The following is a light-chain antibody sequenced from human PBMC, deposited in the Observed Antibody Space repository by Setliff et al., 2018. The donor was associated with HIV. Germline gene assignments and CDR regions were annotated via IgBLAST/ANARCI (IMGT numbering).Light chain of an antibody. J-gene: IGLJ1*01. Sequence: QSALTQPPSVSGSPGQSVTISCTGTSNDVGSYNRVSWYQRPPGTAPKLIIYEVNNRPSGVPDSFSGSKSGNTASLTVSGPQAEDEADYYCTSYTSSNIYVFGTGTKVTVL. CDR3: TSYTSSNIYV. CDR2: EVN. CDR1: SNDVGSYNR. V-gene: IGLV2-18*02.